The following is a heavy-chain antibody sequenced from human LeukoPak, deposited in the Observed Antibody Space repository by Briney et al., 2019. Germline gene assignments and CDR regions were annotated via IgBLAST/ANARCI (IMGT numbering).Heavy chain of an antibody. CDR3: ARVITVRGVIFGY. Sequence: SETLSLTCTVSGGSISSYYWGWIRQPPGKGLEWIGSIYYSGSTYYNPSLKSRVTISVDTSKNQFSLKLSSVTAADTAVYYCARVITVRGVIFGYWGQGTLVTVSS. CDR1: GGSISSYY. D-gene: IGHD3-16*01. CDR2: IYYSGST. J-gene: IGHJ4*02. V-gene: IGHV4-39*07.